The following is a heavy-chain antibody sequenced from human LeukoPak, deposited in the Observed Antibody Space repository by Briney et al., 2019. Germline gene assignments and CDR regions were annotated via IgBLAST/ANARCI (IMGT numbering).Heavy chain of an antibody. V-gene: IGHV3-74*01. CDR2: INSDGSST. J-gene: IGHJ4*02. CDR3: ARVKRWKAADQYYFDY. CDR1: GFTFSSYW. Sequence: GGSLRLSCAASGFTFSSYWMHWVRQAPGKGLVWASRINSDGSSTSYADSVKGRFTISRDNAKNTLYLQMNSLRAEDTAVYYCARVKRWKAADQYYFDYWGQGTLVTVSS. D-gene: IGHD5-24*01.